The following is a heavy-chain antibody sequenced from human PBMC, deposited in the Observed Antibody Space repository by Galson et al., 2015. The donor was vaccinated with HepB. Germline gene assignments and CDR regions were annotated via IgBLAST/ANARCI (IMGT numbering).Heavy chain of an antibody. CDR3: ARETYTRNWFDP. CDR2: TYYRSKWFN. Sequence: CAISGDSVSSNSAAWNWIRQSPSRGLEWLGRTYYRSKWFNDYAVSMKSRIIINSDTSKNQFSLQVNSATPEDTAVYYCARETYTRNWFDPWGQGTLVTVSS. J-gene: IGHJ5*02. D-gene: IGHD1-1*01. CDR1: GDSVSSNSAA. V-gene: IGHV6-1*01.